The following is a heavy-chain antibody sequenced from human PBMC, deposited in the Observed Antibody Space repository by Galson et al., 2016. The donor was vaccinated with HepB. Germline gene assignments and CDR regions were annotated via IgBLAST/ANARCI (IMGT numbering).Heavy chain of an antibody. CDR2: IYYSGNT. CDR3: ARERTFISP. J-gene: IGHJ5*02. D-gene: IGHD3-10*01. Sequence: SETLSLTCTVSGGSVRSATYYWSWIRQPPGKGLEWIGYIYYSGNTNYNPSLKSRVTISLDTSKNQFSLKLSSATAADTALYFCARERTFISPWGQGTLVTVSS. CDR1: GGSVRSATYY. V-gene: IGHV4-61*01.